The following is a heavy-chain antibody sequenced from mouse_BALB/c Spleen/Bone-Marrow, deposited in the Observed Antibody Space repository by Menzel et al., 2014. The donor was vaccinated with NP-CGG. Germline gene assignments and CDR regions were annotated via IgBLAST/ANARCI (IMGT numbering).Heavy chain of an antibody. CDR2: IDPANGNT. J-gene: IGHJ3*01. V-gene: IGHV14-3*02. Sequence: AQVQQSGVELVKRGASVKLSCSASGFNIKDTYIHWVKQRPEQGLEWIGRIDPANGNTKYDPKFQGKATITADTSSNTAYLQLSSLTSEDSAVYYCARRAYGSGYGFAYWGQGTLVTASA. CDR3: ARRAYGSGYGFAY. CDR1: GFNIKDTY. D-gene: IGHD1-1*01.